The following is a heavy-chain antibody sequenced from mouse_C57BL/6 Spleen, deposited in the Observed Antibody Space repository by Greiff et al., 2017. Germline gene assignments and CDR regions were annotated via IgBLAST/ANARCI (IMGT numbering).Heavy chain of an antibody. J-gene: IGHJ2*01. Sequence: ESGPELVKPGASVKISCKASGYAFSSSWMNWVKQRPGKGLEWIGRIYPGDGDTNYNGKFKGKATLTADKSSSTAYMPLSSLTSEDSAVYFCAKSSGYFDYWGQGTTLTVSS. CDR1: GYAFSSSW. D-gene: IGHD3-2*02. V-gene: IGHV1-82*01. CDR2: IYPGDGDT. CDR3: AKSSGYFDY.